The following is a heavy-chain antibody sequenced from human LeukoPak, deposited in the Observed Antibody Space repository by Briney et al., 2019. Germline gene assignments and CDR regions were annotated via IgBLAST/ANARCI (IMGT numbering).Heavy chain of an antibody. CDR2: IYYSGST. CDR3: ARVLYYGLGRDV. D-gene: IGHD2-8*01. CDR1: GGSISSGDYY. J-gene: IGHJ6*02. Sequence: SETLSLTCTVSGGSISSGDYYWSWIRHPPGKGLEWIGYIYYSGSTYYNPSLKSRVTIPEDTSKVQFSLKLSSVTAADTAVYYCARVLYYGLGRDVWGQGTRVTVSS. V-gene: IGHV4-30-4*01.